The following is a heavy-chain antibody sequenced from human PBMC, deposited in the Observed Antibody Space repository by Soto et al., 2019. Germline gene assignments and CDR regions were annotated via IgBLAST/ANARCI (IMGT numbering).Heavy chain of an antibody. J-gene: IGHJ2*01. CDR2: ISYNGGTE. CDR1: GFTFNGFG. D-gene: IGHD3-22*01. V-gene: IGHV3-30*03. Sequence: QVQLVESGGGVVQPGRSLRLSCAASGFTFNGFGMHWVRQAPGKGLEWVAVISYNGGTEYYADSVKGRFTISRDNSKNTLYLQMDSLRAEDTAVYYCATPFQTSGYYYDIWFFDLWGRGTLVTVSS. CDR3: ATPFQTSGYYYDIWFFDL.